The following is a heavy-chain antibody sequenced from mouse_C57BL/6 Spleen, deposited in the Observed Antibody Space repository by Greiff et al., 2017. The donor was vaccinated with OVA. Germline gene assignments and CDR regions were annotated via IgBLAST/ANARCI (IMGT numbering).Heavy chain of an antibody. CDR2: INPYNGGT. CDR1: GYTFTDYY. V-gene: IGHV1-19*01. CDR3: ARSGYGSSWFAY. Sequence: EVQLQQSGPVLVKPGASVKMSCKASGYTFTDYYMNWVKQSHGKSLEWIGVINPYNGGTSYNQKFKGKATLTVDKSSSTAYMELRSLTSEDTAVYYCARSGYGSSWFAYWGQGTLVTVSA. D-gene: IGHD1-1*01. J-gene: IGHJ3*01.